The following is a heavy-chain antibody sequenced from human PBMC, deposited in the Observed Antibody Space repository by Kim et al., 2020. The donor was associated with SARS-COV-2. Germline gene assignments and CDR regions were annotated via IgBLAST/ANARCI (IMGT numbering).Heavy chain of an antibody. CDR2: IYPSGNT. D-gene: IGHD3-16*01. CDR1: GGSMSDDY. Sequence: SETLSLTCTVSGGSMSDDYWYWIRQPAGKGLEWIGRIYPSGNTNYNPSLKSRITMSIDTSKNQFSLNLTSVTAADTAVYYCAKESVLGSYFPWGQGTLVTVSS. V-gene: IGHV4-4*07. CDR3: AKESVLGSYFP. J-gene: IGHJ4*02.